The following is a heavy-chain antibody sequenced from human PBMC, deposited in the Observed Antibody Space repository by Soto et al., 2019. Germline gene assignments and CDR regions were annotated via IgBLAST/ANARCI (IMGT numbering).Heavy chain of an antibody. V-gene: IGHV4-4*02. D-gene: IGHD2-21*02. CDR2: IYHSGSA. CDR1: GGSVSSNNW. Sequence: QVQLQESGPGLVKPSGTLSLTCAVSGGSVSSNNWWSWVRQSPGKGLEWMGEIYHSGSAHYNPSLRSRTTISLDKSKNLFSLRLTSVTAADTAVYYCARVPGVVVSADDAFDIWSPGTRVIVSS. CDR3: ARVPGVVVSADDAFDI. J-gene: IGHJ3*02.